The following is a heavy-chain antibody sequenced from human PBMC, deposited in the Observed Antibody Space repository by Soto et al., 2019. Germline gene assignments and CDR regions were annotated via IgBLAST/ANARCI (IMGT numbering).Heavy chain of an antibody. J-gene: IGHJ6*02. CDR1: GGTFSSYA. CDR3: ASITGTAYGYYYGMDV. CDR2: IIPIFGTA. D-gene: IGHD1-20*01. Sequence: QVQLVQSGAEVKKPGSSVKVSCKASGGTFSSYAISWVRQAPGQGLEWMGGIIPIFGTANYAQKFQGRVTMTAEESTSTAYMELRSLRSEDTAVYYCASITGTAYGYYYGMDVWGQGTTVTVSS. V-gene: IGHV1-69*12.